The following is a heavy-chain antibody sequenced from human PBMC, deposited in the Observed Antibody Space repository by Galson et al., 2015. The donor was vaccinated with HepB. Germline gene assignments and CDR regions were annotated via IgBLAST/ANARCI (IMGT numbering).Heavy chain of an antibody. D-gene: IGHD3-3*01. CDR1: GFTFSSYA. V-gene: IGHV3-23*01. Sequence: SLRVSCAASGFTFSSYAMSWVRQAPGKGLEWVSAIRGSGGSTYYADSVKGRFTISRDNPKNTLYLQMNSLRAEDTAVYYGAMRFLEWLLADDYYMDVWGKGTTVTVSS. CDR3: AMRFLEWLLADDYYMDV. J-gene: IGHJ6*03. CDR2: IRGSGGST.